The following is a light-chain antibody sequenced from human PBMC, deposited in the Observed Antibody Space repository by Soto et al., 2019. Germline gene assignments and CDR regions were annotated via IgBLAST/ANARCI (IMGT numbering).Light chain of an antibody. J-gene: IGKJ2*01. CDR2: DAS. CDR1: QSVSSSY. CDR3: QQYGSSPYT. Sequence: EIVLTQSPATLSLSPGERATLSCRASQSVSSSYLAWYQQKPGLAPRLLIYDASSRATGITDRFSGSVSGTDFTLTISRLEPEDFAVYYCQQYGSSPYTFAQWTNLEIQ. V-gene: IGKV3D-20*01.